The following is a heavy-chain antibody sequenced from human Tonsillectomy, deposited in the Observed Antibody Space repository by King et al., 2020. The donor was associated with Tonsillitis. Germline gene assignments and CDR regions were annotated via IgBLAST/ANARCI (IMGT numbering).Heavy chain of an antibody. Sequence: QLQESGPGLVKPSETLSLTCTVSGGSISSSSYYWGWIRQPPGKGLEWIGSIYYSGSTYYNPSLKSRVTISVDTSKNQFSLKLSSVTAADTAVYYCARLLGAYCSGCSCYFGGFDYWGQGTLVTVSS. V-gene: IGHV4-39*01. CDR1: GGSISSSSYY. J-gene: IGHJ4*02. D-gene: IGHD2-15*01. CDR3: ARLLGAYCSGCSCYFGGFDY. CDR2: IYYSGST.